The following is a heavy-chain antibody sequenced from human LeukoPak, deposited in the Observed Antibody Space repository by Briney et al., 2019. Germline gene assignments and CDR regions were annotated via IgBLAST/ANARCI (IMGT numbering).Heavy chain of an antibody. V-gene: IGHV4-61*02. Sequence: PSETLSLTCSVSGGSIRSGTDYWSWVRQPAGKGLEWIGRIYTSGSTNYNPFLKSRVTISVDTSKNQFSLKLSSVTTADTAVYYCAREDRWGYDSSGWPEYWGQGTLVTVSS. D-gene: IGHD6-25*01. J-gene: IGHJ4*02. CDR2: IYTSGST. CDR3: AREDRWGYDSSGWPEY. CDR1: GGSIRSGTDY.